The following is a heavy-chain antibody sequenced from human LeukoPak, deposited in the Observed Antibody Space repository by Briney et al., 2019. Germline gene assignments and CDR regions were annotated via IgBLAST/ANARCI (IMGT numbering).Heavy chain of an antibody. V-gene: IGHV4-38-2*02. J-gene: IGHJ6*03. D-gene: IGHD3-10*01. CDR3: ARVFDSGSQAYFYYMDV. CDR1: GYSISSGYY. CDR2: IHHTGSP. Sequence: SETLSLTCTVSGYSISSGYYWGWIRQPPGKGLEWIGSIHHTGSPYYNPSLKGRVIMSVDTSQNQFSLRLSSVTAADTAVYYCARVFDSGSQAYFYYMDVWGKGTTVTVSS.